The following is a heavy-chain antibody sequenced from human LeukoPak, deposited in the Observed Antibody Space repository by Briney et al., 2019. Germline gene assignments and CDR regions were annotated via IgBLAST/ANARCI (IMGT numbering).Heavy chain of an antibody. Sequence: SETLSLTCTVPGASISSSRYYWGWIRQPPGKGLEWIGSIYYSGSTSYNPSLKSRVTISVDTSKNQFSLKLSSVTAADTAVYYCARVRYSYGFGAYYFDYWGQGTLVTVSS. D-gene: IGHD5-18*01. CDR2: IYYSGST. CDR1: GASISSSRYY. V-gene: IGHV4-39*07. J-gene: IGHJ4*02. CDR3: ARVRYSYGFGAYYFDY.